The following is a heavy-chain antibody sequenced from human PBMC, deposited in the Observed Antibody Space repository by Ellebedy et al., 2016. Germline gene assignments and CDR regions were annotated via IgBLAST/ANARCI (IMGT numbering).Heavy chain of an antibody. CDR3: ASPRIAAAFDAFDI. D-gene: IGHD6-13*01. CDR2: INPNSGGT. Sequence: ASVKVSXKASGYTFIGYYMHWVRQAPGQGLEWMGWINPNSGGTKYAQKFEGRVTLTRDTSISTVYMELNRLRSDDTAVYYCASPRIAAAFDAFDIWGQGTMVTVSS. J-gene: IGHJ3*02. V-gene: IGHV1-2*02. CDR1: GYTFIGYY.